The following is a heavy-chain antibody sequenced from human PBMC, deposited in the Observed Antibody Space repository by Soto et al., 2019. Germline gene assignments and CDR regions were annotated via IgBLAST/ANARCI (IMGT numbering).Heavy chain of an antibody. J-gene: IGHJ6*02. CDR3: AHSEPATLTDGMDV. D-gene: IGHD2-2*01. CDR1: GFSLSTSGVG. CDR2: IYWDDDK. V-gene: IGHV2-5*02. Sequence: QITLKESGPTLVKPTQTLTLTCTFSGFSLSTSGVGVGWIRQPPGKALEWLALIYWDDDKRYSPSLKSRLTITKDTSKNQVVLTMTNMDPVDTDTYYCAHSEPATLTDGMDVWGQGTTVTVSS.